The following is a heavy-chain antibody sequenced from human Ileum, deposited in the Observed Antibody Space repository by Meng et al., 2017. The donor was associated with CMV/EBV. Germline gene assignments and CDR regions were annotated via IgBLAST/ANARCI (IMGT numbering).Heavy chain of an antibody. CDR2: ISGSGDSA. V-gene: IGHV3-23*01. CDR1: GFIFSNFA. Sequence: CAGSGFIFSNFAMTWVRQAPGKGLEWVSAISGSGDSAYYADSVKGRFTMSRDNSKNTLYLQMNSLRAEDTALYYCAKWMGRHQYFDCWGQGTLVTVSS. CDR3: AKWMGRHQYFDC. D-gene: IGHD3-10*01. J-gene: IGHJ4*02.